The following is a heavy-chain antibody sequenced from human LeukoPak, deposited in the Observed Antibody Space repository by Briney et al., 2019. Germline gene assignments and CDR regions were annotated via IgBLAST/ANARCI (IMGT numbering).Heavy chain of an antibody. CDR1: GFSFSTYS. V-gene: IGHV3-30-3*01. CDR3: AREGSSGWVFDH. J-gene: IGHJ4*02. D-gene: IGHD6-25*01. Sequence: PGGSLRLSCAASGFSFSTYSMHWVRQAPGKGLEWVALISYDGSNKYYADSVKGRFTISRDSSKNTLYLQMNSLRAEDTAVYYCAREGSSGWVFDHWGQGALVTVSS. CDR2: ISYDGSNK.